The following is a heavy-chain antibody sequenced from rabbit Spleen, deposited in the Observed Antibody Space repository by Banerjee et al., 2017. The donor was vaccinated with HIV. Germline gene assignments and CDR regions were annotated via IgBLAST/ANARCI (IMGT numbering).Heavy chain of an antibody. J-gene: IGHJ4*01. D-gene: IGHD2-1*01. CDR2: INAVTGKA. Sequence: QEQLVESGGGLVKPEGSLKLSCTASGFSFSNKAVMCWVRQAPGKGLEWIACINAVTGKAVYASWAKGRFTFSKTSSTTVTLQMTSLTAADTATYFCVRDQAGDGDYGPYYLKLWGQGTLVTVS. CDR1: GFSFSNKAV. V-gene: IGHV1S45*01. CDR3: VRDQAGDGDYGPYYLKL.